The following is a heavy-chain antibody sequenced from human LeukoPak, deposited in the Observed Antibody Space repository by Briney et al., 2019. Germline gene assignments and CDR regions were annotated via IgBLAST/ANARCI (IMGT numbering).Heavy chain of an antibody. D-gene: IGHD3-3*01. J-gene: IGHJ4*02. CDR2: IDTDGSSA. CDR1: GFSFTSYW. CDR3: ARAPNDYWSGYSVSFDY. V-gene: IGHV3-74*01. Sequence: GGSLRLSCAASGFSFTSYWMHWVGQAPGKGLVWVSRIDTDGSSARYADSVKGRFTISRDNAKNTLYLQMNSLRAEDTAVYYSARAPNDYWSGYSVSFDYWGQGTLVTVSS.